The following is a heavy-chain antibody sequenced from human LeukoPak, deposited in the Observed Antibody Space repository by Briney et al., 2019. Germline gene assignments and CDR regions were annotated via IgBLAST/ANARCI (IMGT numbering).Heavy chain of an antibody. Sequence: GGSLRLSCAASGFTFSDYYMSWIRQAPGKGLEWVSSISTSGDYKYYADSVKGRFTISRDNAKNSLYLQMNSLRAEDTAVYYCARNAEVGSSFDYWGQGTLVTVSS. CDR3: ARNAEVGSSFDY. D-gene: IGHD3-10*01. V-gene: IGHV3-11*06. CDR1: GFTFSDYY. J-gene: IGHJ4*02. CDR2: ISTSGDYK.